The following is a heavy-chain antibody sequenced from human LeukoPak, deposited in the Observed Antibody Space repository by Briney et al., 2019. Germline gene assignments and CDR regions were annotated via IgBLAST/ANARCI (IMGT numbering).Heavy chain of an antibody. CDR1: GFTVSSNY. CDR2: IYSGGST. D-gene: IGHD3-10*01. J-gene: IGHJ4*02. V-gene: IGHV3-66*02. Sequence: GGSLRLSCAASGFTVSSNYMSWVRQAPGKGLEWVSVIYSGGSTYYADSVKGRFTISRDNSKNTLYLQMNSLRAEDTAVYYCARDQIILRGSGSYYIDYWGQGTLVTVSS. CDR3: ARDQIILRGSGSYYIDY.